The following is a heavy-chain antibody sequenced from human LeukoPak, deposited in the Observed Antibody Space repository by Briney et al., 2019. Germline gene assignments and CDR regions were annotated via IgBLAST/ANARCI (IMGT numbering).Heavy chain of an antibody. CDR1: GGSISSHY. V-gene: IGHV4-59*11. CDR3: ARVRKYYYDSSGHFWFDP. D-gene: IGHD3-22*01. CDR2: IYYSGST. J-gene: IGHJ5*02. Sequence: SETLSLTCTVSGGSISSHYWSWIRQPPGKGLEWIGYIYYSGSTNSNPSLKSRVTISVDTSKNQFSLKLSSVTAADTAVYYCARVRKYYYDSSGHFWFDPWGQGTLVTVSS.